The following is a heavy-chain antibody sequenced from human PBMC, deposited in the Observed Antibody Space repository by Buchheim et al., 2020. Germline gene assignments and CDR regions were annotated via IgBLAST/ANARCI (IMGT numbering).Heavy chain of an antibody. CDR3: ARTLYYYDSSGYYLYYFDY. J-gene: IGHJ4*02. V-gene: IGHV4-30-4*01. CDR2: IYYSGST. D-gene: IGHD3-22*01. CDR1: GGSISSGDYY. Sequence: QVQLQESGPGLVKPSQTLSLTCTVSGGSISSGDYYWSWIRQPPGKGLEWIGYIYYSGSTYSNPSLKSRVTISVDTSTNQFSLKLSSVTAADTAVYYCARTLYYYDSSGYYLYYFDYWGQGTL.